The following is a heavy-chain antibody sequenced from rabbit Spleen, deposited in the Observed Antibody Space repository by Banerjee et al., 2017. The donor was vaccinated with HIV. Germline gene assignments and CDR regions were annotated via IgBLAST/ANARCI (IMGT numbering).Heavy chain of an antibody. CDR2: IGTGSGFT. CDR1: GFSFSSGYY. CDR3: ARDSSSSFSSYGMDL. J-gene: IGHJ6*01. D-gene: IGHD1-1*01. Sequence: QQLVESGRGLVQPGASLTLTCKASGFSFSSGYYMSWVRQAPGKGLEWIGCIGTGSGFTYFATWAKGRFTISKISSTTVTLQMTRLTAADTATYFCARDSSSSFSSYGMDLWGPGTLVTVS. V-gene: IGHV1S40*01.